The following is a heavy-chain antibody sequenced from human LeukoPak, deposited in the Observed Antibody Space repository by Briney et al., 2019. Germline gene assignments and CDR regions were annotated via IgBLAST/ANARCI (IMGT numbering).Heavy chain of an antibody. CDR3: ARDWSDSGGYPVPYFDH. J-gene: IGHJ4*02. D-gene: IGHD1-26*01. CDR1: GYTFTSYD. Sequence: ASVKVSCKASGYTFTSYDINWVRQAPVQGLEWMGWMNPNSGNPGYAQKFQGRVTMTRNTSISTAYMELSSLRSEDTAEYYGARDWSDSGGYPVPYFDHWGQGTLVTVSS. V-gene: IGHV1-8*01. CDR2: MNPNSGNP.